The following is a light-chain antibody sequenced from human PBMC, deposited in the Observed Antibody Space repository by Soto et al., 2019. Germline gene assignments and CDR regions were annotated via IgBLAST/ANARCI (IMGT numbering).Light chain of an antibody. CDR1: GRDVGAYNY. J-gene: IGLJ1*01. Sequence: QSALTQPASVSGSPGQSIAIPCTGSGRDVGAYNYVSWYQQHPGKAPKLIIYGVSHRPSGVSTRFSASRSAYTALLTISGLQAEDEADYYCSSFTTTYVYVFGPGTKLTVL. CDR3: SSFTTTYVYV. CDR2: GVS. V-gene: IGLV2-14*01.